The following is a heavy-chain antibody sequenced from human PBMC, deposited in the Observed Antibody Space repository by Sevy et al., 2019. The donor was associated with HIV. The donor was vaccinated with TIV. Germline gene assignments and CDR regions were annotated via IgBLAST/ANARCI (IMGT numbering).Heavy chain of an antibody. J-gene: IGHJ4*02. CDR3: ASLSVAVSEYDYFDY. CDR1: DYSITSGYF. V-gene: IGHV4-38-2*02. D-gene: IGHD6-19*01. CDR2: IYHRGNT. Sequence: SETLSLTCIVSDYSITSGYFWGWVRQPPGKGLEWIGRIYHRGNTDYNPSLKSRVSMSVDTSNNQFSLKLKSVTAADTAIYYCASLSVAVSEYDYFDYWGQGILVTVSS.